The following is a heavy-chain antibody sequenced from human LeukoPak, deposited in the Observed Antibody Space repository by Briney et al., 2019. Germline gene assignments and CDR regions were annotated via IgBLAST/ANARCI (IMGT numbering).Heavy chain of an antibody. V-gene: IGHV3-74*01. Sequence: GGSLRLSCAASGFTFSSYWMHWARQAPGKGLVWVSRINSDGSSTSYADSVKGRFTISRDNAKNTLYLQMNSLRAEDTAVYYCAREGFVSGWIFDYWGQGTLVTVSS. J-gene: IGHJ4*02. CDR1: GFTFSSYW. D-gene: IGHD3-22*01. CDR2: INSDGSST. CDR3: AREGFVSGWIFDY.